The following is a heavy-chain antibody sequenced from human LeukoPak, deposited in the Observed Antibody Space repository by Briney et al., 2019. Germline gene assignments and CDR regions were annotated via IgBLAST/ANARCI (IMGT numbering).Heavy chain of an antibody. CDR2: MNPNSGNT. V-gene: IGHV1-8*01. Sequence: GASVKVSCKAPGYTFTSYDINWVRQATGQGLEWMGWMNPNSGNTGYAQKFQGRVTMTRNTSISTAYMELSSLRSEDTAVYYCARGHRVRSGSSWPVVWGQGTTVTVSS. J-gene: IGHJ6*02. CDR1: GYTFTSYD. D-gene: IGHD6-13*01. CDR3: ARGHRVRSGSSWPVV.